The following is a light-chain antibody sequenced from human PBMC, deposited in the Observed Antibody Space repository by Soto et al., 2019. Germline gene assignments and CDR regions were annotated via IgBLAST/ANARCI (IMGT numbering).Light chain of an antibody. CDR3: QQYGGSPFT. CDR2: GAS. J-gene: IGKJ4*01. Sequence: EIVLTQSPGTLSLSPGERATLSCRASQSVSNAYLAWYQEKPGQAPRLLIYGASNRATGIPDRFTGSGSGTDFTLTISRLVPEDFGIYYCQQYGGSPFTFGGGTKVEIK. CDR1: QSVSNAY. V-gene: IGKV3-20*01.